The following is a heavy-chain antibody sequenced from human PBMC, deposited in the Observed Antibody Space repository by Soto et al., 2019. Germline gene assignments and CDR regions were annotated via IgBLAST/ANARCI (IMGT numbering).Heavy chain of an antibody. J-gene: IGHJ6*02. CDR1: GFTFSSYW. D-gene: IGHD3-3*01. Sequence: GGSLRLSCAASGFTFSSYWMHWVRQAPGKGLVWVSRINSDGSSTTYADSVKGRFTISRDNTKNTLYLQMNSLGAGDTAVYYCTTEKLTGLRFLETGMDVGGQGTTVTVSS. V-gene: IGHV3-74*01. CDR3: TTEKLTGLRFLETGMDV. CDR2: INSDGSST.